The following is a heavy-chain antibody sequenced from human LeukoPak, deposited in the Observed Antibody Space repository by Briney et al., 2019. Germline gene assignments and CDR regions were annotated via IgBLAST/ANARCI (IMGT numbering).Heavy chain of an antibody. D-gene: IGHD2-2*01. CDR3: AREGVVPAANDAFDI. CDR2: IYYSGST. Sequence: SQTLSLTCTVSGGSISSGGYYWSWIRQHPGKGLEWIGYIYYSGSTYYNPSLKSRVTIPVDTSKNQFSLKLSSVTAADTAVYYCAREGVVPAANDAFDIWGQGTMVTVSS. V-gene: IGHV4-31*03. CDR1: GGSISSGGYY. J-gene: IGHJ3*02.